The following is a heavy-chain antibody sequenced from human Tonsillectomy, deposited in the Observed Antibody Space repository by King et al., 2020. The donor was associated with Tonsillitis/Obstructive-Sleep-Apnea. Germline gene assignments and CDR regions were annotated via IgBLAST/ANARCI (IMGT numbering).Heavy chain of an antibody. CDR2: INHSGST. CDR3: ARVSGSSDLPPSYCYFDL. J-gene: IGHJ2*01. Sequence: VQLQQWGAGLLKPSETLSLTCAVYGGSFSGYYWSWIRQPPGKGLEWIGAINHSGSTNYNPSLKSRVTISLDTSKNQFSLKLSSVTAADTAVYYCARVSGSSDLPPSYCYFDLWGRGTLVTVSS. D-gene: IGHD1-14*01. CDR1: GGSFSGYY. V-gene: IGHV4-34*01.